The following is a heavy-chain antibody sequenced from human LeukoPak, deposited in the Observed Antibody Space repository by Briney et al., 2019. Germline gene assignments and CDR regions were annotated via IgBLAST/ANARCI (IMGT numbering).Heavy chain of an antibody. CDR2: IYHSGST. CDR1: DDSISDYY. Sequence: SETLSLTCTVSDDSISDYYRGWIRQPPGKGLEWIGSIYHSGSTYYNPSLKSRVTISVDTSKNQFSLKLSSVTAADTAVYYCARDERTWPDLGIVVVTNDAFDIWGQGTMVTVSS. D-gene: IGHD3-22*01. V-gene: IGHV4-38-2*02. CDR3: ARDERTWPDLGIVVVTNDAFDI. J-gene: IGHJ3*02.